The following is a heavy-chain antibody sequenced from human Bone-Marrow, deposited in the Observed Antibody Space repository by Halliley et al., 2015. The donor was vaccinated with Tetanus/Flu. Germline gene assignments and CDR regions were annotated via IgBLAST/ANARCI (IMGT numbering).Heavy chain of an antibody. CDR3: ARNLQGSGYYYREDAFDI. CDR2: IFYSGIA. V-gene: IGHV4-59*02. CDR1: GGSVSSDY. D-gene: IGHD3-22*01. J-gene: IGHJ3*02. Sequence: LSLTCTVSGGSVSSDYWSWIRQSPGRGLEWIGDIFYSGIANYNPSLKSRVTMSVDTSDNVFTLNLTSVTAADTAVYYCARNLQGSGYYYREDAFDIWGQGTVVTVSS.